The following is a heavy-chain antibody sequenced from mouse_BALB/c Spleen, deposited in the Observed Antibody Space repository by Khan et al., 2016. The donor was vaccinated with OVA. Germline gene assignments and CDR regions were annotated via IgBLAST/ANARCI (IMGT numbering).Heavy chain of an antibody. CDR2: IWVSGSK. CDR1: GFSLTDYA. J-gene: IGHJ4*01. CDR3: ARDPPYYSMDY. V-gene: IGHV2-6-5*01. Sequence: VQLKQSGPGLVAPSQSLSITCTVSGFSLTDYAVSWIRQPPGKGLEWLGVIWVSGSKYYNSVLKPRLSIIKDNSKSQVFLKMNSLQTDDTAMYFCARDPPYYSMDYWGQGTSVTVSS.